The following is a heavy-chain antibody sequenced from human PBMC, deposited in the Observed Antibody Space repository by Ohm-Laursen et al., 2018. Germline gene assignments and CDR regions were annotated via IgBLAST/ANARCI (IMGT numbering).Heavy chain of an antibody. Sequence: GSLRLSCAASGFTFSSYWMSWVRQAPGKGLEWVTSLKQDGSEIYYVDSVKGRFTISRDNAKDSLYLQINSLRVEDTAVYYCGRGPRGINGGKSDRWGQGTLVTVSS. CDR3: GRGPRGINGGKSDR. J-gene: IGHJ5*02. CDR1: GFTFSSYW. CDR2: LKQDGSEI. V-gene: IGHV3-7*01. D-gene: IGHD7-27*01.